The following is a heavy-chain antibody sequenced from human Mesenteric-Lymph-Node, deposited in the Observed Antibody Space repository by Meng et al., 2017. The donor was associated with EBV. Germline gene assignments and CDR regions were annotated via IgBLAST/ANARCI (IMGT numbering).Heavy chain of an antibody. V-gene: IGHV4-39*01. CDR1: GGSNSSSSYY. CDR3: ARQGPSGRTIDY. J-gene: IGHJ4*02. D-gene: IGHD1-26*01. Sequence: QLQPQESGPGLVKPSETLSLTCTVSGGSNSSSSYYWGWIRQPPGKGLEWIGTYYNCGSTHYNPSLKSRVTISVDTSNNQFSLRLISVTAADTAAYYCARQGPSGRTIDYWGQGTLVTVSS. CDR2: YYNCGST.